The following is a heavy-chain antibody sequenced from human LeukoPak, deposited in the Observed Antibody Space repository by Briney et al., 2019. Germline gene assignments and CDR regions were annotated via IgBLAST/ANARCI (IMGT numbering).Heavy chain of an antibody. CDR2: ISGSGGST. Sequence: GRSLRLSCAASGFTFDDYAMHWVRQAPGKGLEWVSAISGSGGSTYYADSVKGRFTISRDNSKNTLYLQMNSLRAEDTAVYYCAKGHYLSRYYFDYWGQGTLVTVSS. CDR1: GFTFDDYA. D-gene: IGHD1-26*01. V-gene: IGHV3-23*01. CDR3: AKGHYLSRYYFDY. J-gene: IGHJ4*02.